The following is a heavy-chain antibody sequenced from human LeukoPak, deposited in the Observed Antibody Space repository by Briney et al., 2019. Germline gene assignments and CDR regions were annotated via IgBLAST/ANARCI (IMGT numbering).Heavy chain of an antibody. CDR1: GGSFSGYY. Sequence: PSETLSLTCAVYGGSFSGYYWSWIRQPPGKGLEWIGEINHSGSTNYNPSLKSRVTISVDTSKNQFSLKLSSVTAADTAVYYCARRIGYYDSSGYNYWGQGTLVTVSS. D-gene: IGHD3-22*01. CDR2: INHSGST. J-gene: IGHJ4*02. V-gene: IGHV4-34*01. CDR3: ARRIGYYDSSGYNY.